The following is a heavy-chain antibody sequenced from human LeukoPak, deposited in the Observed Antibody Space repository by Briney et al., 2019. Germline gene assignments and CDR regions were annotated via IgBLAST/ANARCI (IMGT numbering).Heavy chain of an antibody. Sequence: ASVKVSCKAFGYTFTSNYMHWVRQAPGQGPEWMGVISPSGGSTTYAQKFQGRVTLTRDMSTSTDYLELSSLRSEDTAVYYCARDLNDIVVVVAALWGQGTLVTVSS. D-gene: IGHD2-15*01. V-gene: IGHV1-46*01. CDR2: ISPSGGST. J-gene: IGHJ4*02. CDR3: ARDLNDIVVVVAAL. CDR1: GYTFTSNY.